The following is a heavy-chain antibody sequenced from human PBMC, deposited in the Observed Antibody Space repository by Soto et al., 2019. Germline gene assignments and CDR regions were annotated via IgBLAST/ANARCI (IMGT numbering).Heavy chain of an antibody. CDR3: AGTPGTMVRGVIGSFPNYYYYGMDV. V-gene: IGHV4-59*01. D-gene: IGHD3-10*01. CDR2: IYYIGST. CDR1: VGSMSSYY. J-gene: IGHJ6*02. Sequence: ESLSLTCTVSVGSMSSYYWSWIRQPPGKGLEWIGYIYYIGSTNYNPSLKSRVTISVDTSKNQFALKLSSVTAAVTAVYDCAGTPGTMVRGVIGSFPNYYYYGMDVWGQGTTVTVSS.